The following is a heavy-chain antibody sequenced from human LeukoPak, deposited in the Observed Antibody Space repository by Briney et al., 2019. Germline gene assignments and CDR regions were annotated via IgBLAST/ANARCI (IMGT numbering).Heavy chain of an antibody. D-gene: IGHD6-19*01. CDR2: INHSEYT. J-gene: IGHJ4*02. Sequence: PSETLSLTCAVSGVPFSNYYWSWVRQSPRQGLEWIGEINHSEYTNYNPSLKSRVTMSIDTSKNQFSLKLTSVTAADAGVYYCTRAVAGHPDWGQGTLVTVSS. CDR3: TRAVAGHPD. V-gene: IGHV4-34*01. CDR1: GVPFSNYY.